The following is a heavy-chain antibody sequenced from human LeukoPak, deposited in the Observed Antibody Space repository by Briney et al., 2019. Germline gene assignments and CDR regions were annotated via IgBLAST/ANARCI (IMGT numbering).Heavy chain of an antibody. CDR1: GGSISSSSYY. V-gene: IGHV4-39*07. D-gene: IGHD3-9*01. CDR3: ARGNYDILTGYSRWFDP. CDR2: IYYSGST. Sequence: ETLSLTCTVSGGSISSSSYYWGWIRQPPGKGLEWIRSIYYSGSTYYNPSLKSRVTISVDTSKNQFSLKLSSVTAADTAVYYCARGNYDILTGYSRWFDPWGQGTLVTVSS. J-gene: IGHJ5*02.